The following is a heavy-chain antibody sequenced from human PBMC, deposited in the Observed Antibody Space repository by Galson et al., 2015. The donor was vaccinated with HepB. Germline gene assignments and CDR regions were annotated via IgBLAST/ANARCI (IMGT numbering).Heavy chain of an antibody. D-gene: IGHD3-22*01. J-gene: IGHJ3*02. CDR3: AKDTVQGDSSGTDAFDI. CDR2: ISSSGSTI. Sequence: SLRLSCAASGFTFSDYYMSWIRQAPGKGLEWVSYISSSGSTIYYADSVKGRFTISRDNAKNSLYLQMNSLRAEDTAVYYCAKDTVQGDSSGTDAFDIWGQGTMVTVSS. CDR1: GFTFSDYY. V-gene: IGHV3-11*01.